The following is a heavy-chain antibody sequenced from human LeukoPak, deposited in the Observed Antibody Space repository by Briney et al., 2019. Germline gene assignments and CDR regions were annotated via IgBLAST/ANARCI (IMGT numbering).Heavy chain of an antibody. V-gene: IGHV3-30*04. J-gene: IGHJ4*02. D-gene: IGHD6-13*01. Sequence: GGSLRLSCAASGFTFSSYAMHWVRQAPGKGLEWVAVISYDGSNKYYADSVKGRFTISRDNSKNTLYLQMNSLRAEDTAVYYCARDGTIGDYSSSWYRGFYFDYWGQGTLVTVSS. CDR3: ARDGTIGDYSSSWYRGFYFDY. CDR2: ISYDGSNK. CDR1: GFTFSSYA.